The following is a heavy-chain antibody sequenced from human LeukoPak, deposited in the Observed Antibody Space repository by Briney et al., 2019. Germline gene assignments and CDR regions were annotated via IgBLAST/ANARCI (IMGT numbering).Heavy chain of an antibody. J-gene: IGHJ5*02. V-gene: IGHV1-2*02. CDR2: INPNSGGT. Sequence: ASVKVSCKASGYTFTGYYMHWVRQAPGQGLEWMGWINPNSGGTNYAQKFQGRVTMTRDTSISTAYMELSRLRSDDTAVYYCARGYRFYDFWSGNNWFDPWGRGTLVTVSS. CDR3: ARGYRFYDFWSGNNWFDP. D-gene: IGHD3-3*01. CDR1: GYTFTGYY.